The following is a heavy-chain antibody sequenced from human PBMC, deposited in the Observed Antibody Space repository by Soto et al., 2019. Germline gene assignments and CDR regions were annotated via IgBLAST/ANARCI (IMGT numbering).Heavy chain of an antibody. CDR2: ISGSGGST. CDR3: AKAPKLMVLRVMKSSGMDA. D-gene: IGHD3-10*01. CDR1: GFTFSSYA. V-gene: IGHV3-23*01. J-gene: IGHJ6*02. Sequence: PGGSLRLSCAASGFTFSSYAMSRVRQAPGKGLEWVSAISGSGGSTYYADSVKGRFTISRDNPKNTLYLQMNSLRAEDTAVYYCAKAPKLMVLRVMKSSGMDAWGQETTVTVSS.